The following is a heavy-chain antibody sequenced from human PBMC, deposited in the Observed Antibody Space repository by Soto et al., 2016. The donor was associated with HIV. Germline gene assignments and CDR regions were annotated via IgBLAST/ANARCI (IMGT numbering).Heavy chain of an antibody. CDR3: ASLDTAMLSLDY. V-gene: IGHV4-31*03. CDR1: GGSISSGGYY. CDR2: IYYSGST. D-gene: IGHD5-18*01. J-gene: IGHJ4*02. Sequence: VQLQESGPGLVKLSQTLSLTCTVSGGSISSGGYYWSWIRQHPGKGLEWIGYIYYSGSTYYNPSLKSRVTISVDTSKNQFSLKLSSVTAADTAVYYCASLDTAMLSLDYWGQGTLVTVSS.